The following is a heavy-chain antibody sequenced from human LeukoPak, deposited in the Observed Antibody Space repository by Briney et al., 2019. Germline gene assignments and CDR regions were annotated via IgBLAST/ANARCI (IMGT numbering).Heavy chain of an antibody. CDR3: ARSTDLDAYYDFWSGYRY. V-gene: IGHV4-34*01. CDR1: GGSLSGYY. D-gene: IGHD3-3*01. J-gene: IGHJ4*02. CDR2: INHSGST. Sequence: SSETLSLTCAVYGGSLSGYYWSWIRQPPGKGLEWIGEINHSGSTNYNPSLKSRVTISVDTSKNQFSLKLSSVTAADTAVYYCARSTDLDAYYDFWSGYRYWGQGTLVTVSS.